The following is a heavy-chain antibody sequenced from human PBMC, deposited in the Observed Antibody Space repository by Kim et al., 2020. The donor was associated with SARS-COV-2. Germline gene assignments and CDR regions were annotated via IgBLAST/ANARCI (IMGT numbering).Heavy chain of an antibody. CDR2: ISWDGTRT. V-gene: IGHV3-23*01. CDR1: GFTFTTSP. Sequence: GGSLRLSCAASGFTFTTSPMGWVRQAPGKGLEWVSRISWDGTRTYYADSVKGRVTLSSDKSKNTLYLHMNSLRVEDTAIYYCANGVINSGFDYWGQGTQVTVSS. CDR3: ANGVINSGFDY. J-gene: IGHJ4*02. D-gene: IGHD1-26*01.